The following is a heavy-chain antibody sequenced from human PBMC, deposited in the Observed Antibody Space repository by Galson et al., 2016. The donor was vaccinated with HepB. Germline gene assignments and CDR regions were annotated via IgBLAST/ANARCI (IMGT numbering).Heavy chain of an antibody. V-gene: IGHV3-23*01. CDR1: GFTFSSYA. D-gene: IGHD3-3*01. CDR3: AKLSTRRFLEWLLTGYFDY. CDR2: ISGSGGSA. J-gene: IGHJ4*02. Sequence: SLRLSCAASGFTFSSYAVSWVRQAPGKGLEWVSAISGSGGSAYYADSVKGRFTISRDNSKNPLYLQMNSLRAEDTAVYYGAKLSTRRFLEWLLTGYFDYWGQGTLVTVSS.